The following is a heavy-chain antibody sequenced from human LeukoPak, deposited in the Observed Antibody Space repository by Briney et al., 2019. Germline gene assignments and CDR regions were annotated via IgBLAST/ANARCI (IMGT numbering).Heavy chain of an antibody. D-gene: IGHD1-26*01. CDR3: ARVTYSGSYGDY. CDR2: ISYDGSNK. J-gene: IGHJ4*02. CDR1: GFTFSSYA. Sequence: GGSLRLSCAASGFTFSSYAMHWVRQAPGKGLEWVAVISYDGSNKYYADSVKGRFTVSRDNSKNTLYLQMNSLRAEDTAVYYCARVTYSGSYGDYWGQGTLVTVSS. V-gene: IGHV3-30-3*01.